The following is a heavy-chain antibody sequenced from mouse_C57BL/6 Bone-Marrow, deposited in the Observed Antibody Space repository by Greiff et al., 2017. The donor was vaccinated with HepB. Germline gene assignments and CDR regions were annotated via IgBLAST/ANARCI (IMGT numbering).Heavy chain of an antibody. V-gene: IGHV1-55*01. CDR2: IYPGSGST. D-gene: IGHD2-3*01. CDR1: GYTFTSYW. CDR3: AARWLLRRYWYFDV. J-gene: IGHJ1*03. Sequence: QVQLQQPGAELVKPGASVKMSCKASGYTFTSYWITWVKQRPGQGLEWIGDIYPGSGSTNYNEKFKSKATLTVDTSSSTAYMQLSSLPSEDSAVYYCAARWLLRRYWYFDVWGTGTTVTVSS.